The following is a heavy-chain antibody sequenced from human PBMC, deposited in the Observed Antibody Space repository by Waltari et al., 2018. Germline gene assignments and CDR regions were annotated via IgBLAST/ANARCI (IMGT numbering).Heavy chain of an antibody. CDR1: GGTFSSYT. J-gene: IGHJ4*02. V-gene: IGHV4-34*01. Sequence: QVQLVQSGAEVKKPGSSVKVSCKASGGTFSSYTISWIRKPPGKGLEWIGEINHSGRTNDNPSLKSRVTIAVDTSKNQFSLKLSSVTAADTAVYYCARGRSITMVRGVCFDYWGQGTLVTVSS. D-gene: IGHD3-10*01. CDR3: ARGRSITMVRGVCFDY. CDR2: INHSGRT.